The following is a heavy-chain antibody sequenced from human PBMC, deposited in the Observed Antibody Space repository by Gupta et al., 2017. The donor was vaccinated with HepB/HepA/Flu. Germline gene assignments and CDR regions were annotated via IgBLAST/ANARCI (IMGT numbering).Heavy chain of an antibody. CDR3: ARGTGSHQGNGFDY. D-gene: IGHD3/OR15-3a*01. V-gene: IGHV3-33*01. CDR2: IWSDGTNK. CDR1: GFTFSTYG. J-gene: IGHJ4*02. Sequence: QVKLVESGGGVVQPGRSLRLSCAASGFTFSTYGLHWVRQAPGKGLEWVAVIWSDGTNKYYADSLKCRFTISRDNSKNALYLQMNSLRAEDTSVYYCARGTGSHQGNGFDYWGQGALVTVSS.